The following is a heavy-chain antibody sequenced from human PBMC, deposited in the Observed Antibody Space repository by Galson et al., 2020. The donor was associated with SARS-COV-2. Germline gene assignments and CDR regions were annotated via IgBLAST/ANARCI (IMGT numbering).Heavy chain of an antibody. CDR1: GGPLSRGRYP. D-gene: IGHD3-22*01. CDR3: ARGSDDRSGYYYEYFHH. V-gene: IGHV4-30-2*01. Sequence: ETSEPLSLTCPVSGGPLSRGRYPWNWIRPPPRPGLEWIGYIYHSGTTYYNPSLKSRVTMSVDRSKHQFSLKLSSVTAADTAVYYCARGSDDRSGYYYEYFHHWGQGTLATVSS. J-gene: IGHJ1*01. CDR2: IYHSGTT.